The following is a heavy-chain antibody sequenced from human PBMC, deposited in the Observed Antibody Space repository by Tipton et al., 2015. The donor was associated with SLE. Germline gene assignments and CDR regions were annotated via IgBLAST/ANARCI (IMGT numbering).Heavy chain of an antibody. V-gene: IGHV4-4*07. D-gene: IGHD3-10*01. Sequence: TLSLTCTISGGSISAYYWNWFRQPAGQGLEWIGRIYSTGSTNYNPSLKSRITMSIETFKNQFSLNLRSVTAADTAVYYCARRPSTYMVQGVEYYFDSWGQGTLVTVSS. CDR1: GGSISAYY. CDR2: IYSTGST. CDR3: ARRPSTYMVQGVEYYFDS. J-gene: IGHJ4*02.